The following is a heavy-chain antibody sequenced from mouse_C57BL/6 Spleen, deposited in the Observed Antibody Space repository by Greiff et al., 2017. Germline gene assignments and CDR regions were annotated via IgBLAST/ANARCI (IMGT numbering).Heavy chain of an antibody. V-gene: IGHV1-64*01. CDR2: IHPNSGST. CDR1: GYTFTSYW. Sequence: VQLQQPGAELVKPGASVKLSCKASGYTFTSYWMHWVKQRPGQGLEWIGMIHPNSGSTNYNKKFKSKATLTVDKSSSTAYMQLSSLTSEDSAVYYCASLYDYAWFAYWGQGTLVTVSA. J-gene: IGHJ3*01. CDR3: ASLYDYAWFAY. D-gene: IGHD2-4*01.